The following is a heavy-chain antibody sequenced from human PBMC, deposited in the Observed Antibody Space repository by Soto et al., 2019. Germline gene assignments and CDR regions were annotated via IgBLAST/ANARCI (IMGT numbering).Heavy chain of an antibody. V-gene: IGHV4-34*01. Sequence: SETLSLTCAVYGGSFSGYYWSWIRQPPGKGLEWIGEINHSGSTNYNPSLKSRVTISVDTSKNQFSLKLSSVTAADTAVYYCARSITMVRGPHRYYYYYGMGVWGQGTTVTVSS. CDR2: INHSGST. D-gene: IGHD3-10*01. CDR1: GGSFSGYY. CDR3: ARSITMVRGPHRYYYYYGMGV. J-gene: IGHJ6*02.